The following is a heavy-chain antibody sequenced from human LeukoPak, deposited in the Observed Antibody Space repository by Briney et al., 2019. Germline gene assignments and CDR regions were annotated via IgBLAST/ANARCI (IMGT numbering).Heavy chain of an antibody. CDR1: GYTFTGYY. CDR2: IIPIFGTA. V-gene: IGHV1-69*13. CDR3: ARLRGYSGYDQSMDV. Sequence: GASVKVSCKASGYTFTGYYMHWVRQAPGQGLEWMGGIIPIFGTANYAQKFQGRVTITADESTSTAYMELSSLRSEDTAVYYCARLRGYSGYDQSMDVWGKGTTVTISS. D-gene: IGHD5-12*01. J-gene: IGHJ6*04.